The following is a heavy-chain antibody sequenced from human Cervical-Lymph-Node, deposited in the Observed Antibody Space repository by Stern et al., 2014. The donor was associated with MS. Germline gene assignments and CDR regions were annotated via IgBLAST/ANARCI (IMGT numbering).Heavy chain of an antibody. CDR1: GGSISSGSDY. CDR3: ASGYRIFDY. V-gene: IGHV4-61*02. D-gene: IGHD5-18*01. CDR2: IHPSGTA. Sequence: QVKLVESGPGLVKPSQTLSLTCTVSGGSISSGSDYWSWIRQPVGKGLEWIGRIHPSGTAYYPPSLKRRVTISTDTSRNQFSLELNSATAADTAIYYCASGYRIFDYWGQGILVTVSS. J-gene: IGHJ4*02.